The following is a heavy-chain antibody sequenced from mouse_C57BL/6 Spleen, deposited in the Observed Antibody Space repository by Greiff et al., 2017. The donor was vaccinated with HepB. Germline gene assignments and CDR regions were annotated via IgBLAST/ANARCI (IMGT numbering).Heavy chain of an antibody. CDR1: GYAFSSYW. D-gene: IGHD2-4*01. J-gene: IGHJ2*01. Sequence: VQLQQSGAELVKPGASVKISCKASGYAFSSYWMNWVKQRPGKGLEWIGQIYPGDGDTNYNGKFKGKATLTADKSSSTAYMQLSSLTSEDSAVYFCARRVYYDYDGYFDYWGQGTTLTVSS. CDR2: IYPGDGDT. V-gene: IGHV1-80*01. CDR3: ARRVYYDYDGYFDY.